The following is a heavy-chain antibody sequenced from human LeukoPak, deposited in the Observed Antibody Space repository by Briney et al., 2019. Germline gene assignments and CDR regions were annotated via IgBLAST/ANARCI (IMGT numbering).Heavy chain of an antibody. CDR3: AKDIGDGYTRMGFDY. Sequence: GGSLRLSCAASGFTFSSYGMHWVRQAPGKGLEWVTFIRYDGTNEYYADSVRGRFTISRDNSKNTLYLQMNSLRAEDTALYYCAKDIGDGYTRMGFDYWGQGTLVTVSS. CDR1: GFTFSSYG. CDR2: IRYDGTNE. J-gene: IGHJ4*02. D-gene: IGHD5-24*01. V-gene: IGHV3-30*02.